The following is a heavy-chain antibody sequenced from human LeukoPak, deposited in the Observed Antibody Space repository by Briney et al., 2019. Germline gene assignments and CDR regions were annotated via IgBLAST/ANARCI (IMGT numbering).Heavy chain of an antibody. V-gene: IGHV3-30*03. CDR3: ASRYCSDTTCYSY. D-gene: IGHD2-2*01. CDR2: ISYDGGNK. Sequence: GRSLRLSCAASGFTFSSYGMHWVRQAPGKGLEWVAVISYDGGNKYYADSVKGRFTISRDNSKNTLYLQMNSLRAEDTAVYYCASRYCSDTTCYSYWGQGTLVTVSS. CDR1: GFTFSSYG. J-gene: IGHJ4*02.